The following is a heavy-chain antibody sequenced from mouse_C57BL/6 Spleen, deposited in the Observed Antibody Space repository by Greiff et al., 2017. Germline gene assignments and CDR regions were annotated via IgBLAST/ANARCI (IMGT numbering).Heavy chain of an antibody. J-gene: IGHJ1*03. CDR1: GFSLTSYG. CDR2: IWSGGST. Sequence: VKLVESGPGLVQPSQSLSITCTVSGFSLTSYGVHWVRQSPGKGLEWLGVIWSGGSTDYNAAFISRLSISKDNSKSQVFFKMNSLQADDTAIYYCARNWGYYGSSGYFDVWGTGTTVTVSS. CDR3: ARNWGYYGSSGYFDV. V-gene: IGHV2-2*01. D-gene: IGHD1-1*01.